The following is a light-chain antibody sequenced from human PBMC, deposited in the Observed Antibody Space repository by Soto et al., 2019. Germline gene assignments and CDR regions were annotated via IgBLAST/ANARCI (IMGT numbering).Light chain of an antibody. CDR3: CSYVGSYTPHVV. CDR1: TSDIGGYNY. Sequence: QSVLTQPRSVSGSPGQSVTISCAGTTSDIGGYNYVSWYQHHPGKAPKLMIYDVSQRPSGVPDRFSGSKSGNTASLTISGLQADDEADYYCCSYVGSYTPHVVFGGGTKLTVL. CDR2: DVS. J-gene: IGLJ2*01. V-gene: IGLV2-11*01.